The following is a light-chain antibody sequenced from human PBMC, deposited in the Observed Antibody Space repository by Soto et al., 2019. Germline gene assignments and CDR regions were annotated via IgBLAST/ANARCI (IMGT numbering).Light chain of an antibody. CDR1: QSVGYN. J-gene: IGKJ1*01. Sequence: EIVLTQSPGSLSLSPGERASLSGRASQSVGYNMAWYQQKPGQPPKLLIFGASNRATGIPDRFSGSGSGTDFTLTISRLEPEDFAVYYCQQYDTSVWTFGQGTTVDIK. CDR2: GAS. CDR3: QQYDTSVWT. V-gene: IGKV3-20*01.